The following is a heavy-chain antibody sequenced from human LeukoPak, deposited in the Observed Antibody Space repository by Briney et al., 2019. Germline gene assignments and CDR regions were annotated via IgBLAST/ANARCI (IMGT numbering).Heavy chain of an antibody. V-gene: IGHV3-64D*06. D-gene: IGHD6-13*01. CDR2: IRSDGGST. J-gene: IGHJ4*02. Sequence: PGGSLRPSCSASGFTFSNYVMHRVRQAPGKGLEYASVIRSDGGSTNYADSVKVRFTISRDNSKNTLYLHMSSLRAEDTAVYYCVKSQCSTCHFDYWGQGTLVTVSS. CDR3: VKSQCSTCHFDY. CDR1: GFTFSNYV.